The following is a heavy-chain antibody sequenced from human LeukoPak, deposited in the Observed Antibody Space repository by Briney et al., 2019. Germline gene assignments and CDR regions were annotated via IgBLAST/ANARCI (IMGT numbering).Heavy chain of an antibody. D-gene: IGHD6-19*01. CDR2: VSDSGYSA. V-gene: IGHV3-23*01. Sequence: GGSLRLSCAASGLTVSSTYMSWVRQTPGKGLEWVSVVSDSGYSAYYADSVKGRFTISGDNSKNTLYLQMNSLRAEDTAVYYCAPDLRGSAWPLDYWGQGTLVTVSS. CDR3: APDLRGSAWPLDY. J-gene: IGHJ4*02. CDR1: GLTVSSTY.